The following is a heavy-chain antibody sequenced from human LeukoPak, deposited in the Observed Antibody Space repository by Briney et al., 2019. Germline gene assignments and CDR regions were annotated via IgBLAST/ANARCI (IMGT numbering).Heavy chain of an antibody. Sequence: AASVKVSCKASGYTFTGYYMHWVRQSPGQGLEWMGWINPNSGGTNYAQKFQGRVTMTRVTSISTAYMELSSLRSEDTAVYYRARLLTTVTTGGSAFDIWGQGTMVTVSS. J-gene: IGHJ3*02. V-gene: IGHV1-2*02. CDR1: GYTFTGYY. CDR3: ARLLTTVTTGGSAFDI. CDR2: INPNSGGT. D-gene: IGHD4-17*01.